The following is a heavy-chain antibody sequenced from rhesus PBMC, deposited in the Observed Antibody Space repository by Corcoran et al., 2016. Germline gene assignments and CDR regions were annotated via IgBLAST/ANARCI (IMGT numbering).Heavy chain of an antibody. CDR2: IDMNSEST. Sequence: QVQLQESGPGVVKPSETLSLTCAVSGGSISSGYYYWRWIRQPPGKGLEWVGGIDMNSESTNYHPSLKSRVTISKDTSKNQFSLKLSSVTAADTAVYYCARELVVTTSVFVDYWGQGVLVTVSS. V-gene: IGHV4S12*01. J-gene: IGHJ4*01. CDR3: ARELVVTTSVFVDY. D-gene: IGHD2-39*02. CDR1: GGSISSGYYY.